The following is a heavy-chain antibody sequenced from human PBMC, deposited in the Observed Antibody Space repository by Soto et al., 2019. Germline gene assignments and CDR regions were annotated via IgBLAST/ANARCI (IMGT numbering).Heavy chain of an antibody. D-gene: IGHD6-19*01. CDR2: MSYDGTNK. CDR1: GFTFGSFA. CDR3: AKTKQWLVKDYDFGMDV. J-gene: IGHJ6*02. Sequence: GGSLRLSCATSGFTFGSFAMHWVRQAPGKGLEWVAIMSYDGTNKYYADSVRGRFTISRDNFKNTLSLQMNSLRADDTAVYYCAKTKQWLVKDYDFGMDVWGQGTTVTVSS. V-gene: IGHV3-30*07.